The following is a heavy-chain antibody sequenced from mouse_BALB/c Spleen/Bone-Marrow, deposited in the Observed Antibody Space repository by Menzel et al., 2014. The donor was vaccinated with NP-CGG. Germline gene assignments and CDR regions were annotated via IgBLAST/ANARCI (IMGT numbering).Heavy chain of an antibody. V-gene: IGHV1S135*01. D-gene: IGHD1-1*01. J-gene: IGHJ2*01. Sequence: VQLKESRPELVKPGASVKVSCKASGYAFTNYNMYWVKQSHGKSLEWIGYNDPYSGGTNYNQKFKGKATLTVDKSSSTAYMHLNSLTSEDSAVYYCARLGTTAVPDYWGQGTTLTVSS. CDR2: NDPYSGGT. CDR1: GYAFTNYN. CDR3: ARLGTTAVPDY.